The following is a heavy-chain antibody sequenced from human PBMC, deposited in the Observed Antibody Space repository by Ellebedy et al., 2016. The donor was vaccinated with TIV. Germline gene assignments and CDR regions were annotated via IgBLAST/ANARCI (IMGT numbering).Heavy chain of an antibody. V-gene: IGHV3-7*01. CDR3: ARRGSYGDYAVQVNNWFDR. Sequence: GESLKISCAASGFSFRNYWMGWVRQAPGKGLKWVANIYQDGSEKYYVDSVKGRFTISRDNAKNSLYLQLNSRRVEDTAVYYCARRGSYGDYAVQVNNWFDRWGQGTLVTV. CDR2: IYQDGSEK. D-gene: IGHD4-17*01. CDR1: GFSFRNYW. J-gene: IGHJ5*02.